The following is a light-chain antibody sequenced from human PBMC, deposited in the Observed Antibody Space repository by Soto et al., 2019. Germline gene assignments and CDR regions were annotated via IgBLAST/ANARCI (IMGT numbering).Light chain of an antibody. Sequence: EIVMTQSPGTLSVSPCERATLSSRAGQGVTTNFAWYQQKSGQSPRLLIYDVSIRATGVPARFSGTGSETDFTLTISGLQSEDSAVYFCQQYNNWPFSFGQGTRLEIK. CDR3: QQYNNWPFS. J-gene: IGKJ5*01. CDR2: DVS. V-gene: IGKV3-15*01. CDR1: QGVTTN.